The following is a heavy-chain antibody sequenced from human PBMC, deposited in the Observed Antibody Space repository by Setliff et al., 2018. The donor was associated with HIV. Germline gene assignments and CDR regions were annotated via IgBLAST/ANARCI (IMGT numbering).Heavy chain of an antibody. D-gene: IGHD1-26*01. CDR1: GFTFSSYG. CDR3: AKDQLVGATMADY. CDR2: IWYDGSNK. V-gene: IGHV3-33*06. Sequence: GGSLRLSCAASGFTFSSYGMHWVRQAPGKGLEWVAVIWYDGSNKYYADSVKGRFAISRDNSKNTLYLQMNSLRAEDTAVYYCAKDQLVGATMADYWGQGTLVTVSS. J-gene: IGHJ4*02.